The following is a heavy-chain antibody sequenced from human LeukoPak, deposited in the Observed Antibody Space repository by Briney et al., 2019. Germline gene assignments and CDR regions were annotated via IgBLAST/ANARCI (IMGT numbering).Heavy chain of an antibody. CDR1: GDSISSSSYY. J-gene: IGHJ5*02. D-gene: IGHD3-3*01. CDR2: IYYSGST. Sequence: PSETLSLTCTVSGDSISSSSYYWGWIRQPPGKELEWIGSIYYSGSTYYNPYLKSRVTISVYTSKNQLYLKLRSVTAADTAVYYCARGPYTMFGVVIKSEDWFDPWGQGTLVTVSS. V-gene: IGHV4-39*07. CDR3: ARGPYTMFGVVIKSEDWFDP.